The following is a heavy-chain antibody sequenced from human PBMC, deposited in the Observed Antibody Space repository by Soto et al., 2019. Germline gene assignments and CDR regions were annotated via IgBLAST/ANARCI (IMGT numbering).Heavy chain of an antibody. CDR3: AREEYSYGSYGMDV. V-gene: IGHV4-31*03. D-gene: IGHD5-18*01. CDR1: GGSISSGGYC. CDR2: IYYSGST. Sequence: PSETLSLTCTVSGGSISSGGYCWSGIRQHPGKGLEWIGYIYYSGSTYYNPSLKSRVTISVDTSKNQFSLKLSSVTAADTAVYYCAREEYSYGSYGMDVWGQGTTVTVSS. J-gene: IGHJ6*02.